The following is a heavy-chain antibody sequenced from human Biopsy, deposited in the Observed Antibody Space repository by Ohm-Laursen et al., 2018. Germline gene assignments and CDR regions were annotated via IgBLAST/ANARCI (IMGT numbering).Heavy chain of an antibody. CDR2: VYTSGST. J-gene: IGHJ3*02. V-gene: IGHV4-4*07. CDR3: ARDYGLELGGLEAFDI. Sequence: SQTLSLTCTVSGGSISDYFWSWIRQPAGKGLKWIGRVYTSGSTSYNPSLESRVTMSVVTSKNQFSLKVTSMTAADTALYYCARDYGLELGGLEAFDIWGQGTMVTVSS. D-gene: IGHD1-7*01. CDR1: GGSISDYF.